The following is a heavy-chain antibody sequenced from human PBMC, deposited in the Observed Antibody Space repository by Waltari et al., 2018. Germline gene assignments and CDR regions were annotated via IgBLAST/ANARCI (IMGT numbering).Heavy chain of an antibody. D-gene: IGHD4-17*01. Sequence: QVQLQESGPGLVKPSETLSLTCTVSGGSISSYYWSWIRQPPGKGLEWIGYIYYSGSTKYNPSLKSRVTISVDTSKNQFSLKLSSVTAADTAVYYCARPRTTVTTTDAFDIWGQGTMVTVSS. CDR1: GGSISSYY. CDR2: IYYSGST. CDR3: ARPRTTVTTTDAFDI. J-gene: IGHJ3*02. V-gene: IGHV4-59*01.